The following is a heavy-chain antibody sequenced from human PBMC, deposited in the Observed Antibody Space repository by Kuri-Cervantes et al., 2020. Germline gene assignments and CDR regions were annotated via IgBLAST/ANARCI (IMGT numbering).Heavy chain of an antibody. Sequence: GGSLRLSCEASGFPFSILAISWVRQAPGKGLEWVSDLNGAGDIVKYADSVQGRFSISRDNSKNTLYLQMYSLRAEDTAVYYCAKGAGVYPDWYFDLWGRGTLVTVSS. CDR1: GFPFSILA. D-gene: IGHD3-16*02. V-gene: IGHV3-23*01. CDR2: LNGAGDIV. J-gene: IGHJ2*01. CDR3: AKGAGVYPDWYFDL.